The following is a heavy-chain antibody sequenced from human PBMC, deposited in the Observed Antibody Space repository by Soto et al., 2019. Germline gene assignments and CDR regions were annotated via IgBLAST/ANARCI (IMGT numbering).Heavy chain of an antibody. CDR2: IVVGSGNI. J-gene: IGHJ6*02. CDR1: GFTFSDSA. D-gene: IGHD3-3*01. CDR3: AAGHYDFSSGPEGMDV. Sequence: QKQLVQSGPEVKKPGTSVKVSCEAYGFTFSDSAVQWVRQARGQRLEWIGWIVVGSGNINYAQKVQERVTITRDMSTTTAYMELSSLRVEDTAVYYCAAGHYDFSSGPEGMDVWGQGTTVTVSS. V-gene: IGHV1-58*01.